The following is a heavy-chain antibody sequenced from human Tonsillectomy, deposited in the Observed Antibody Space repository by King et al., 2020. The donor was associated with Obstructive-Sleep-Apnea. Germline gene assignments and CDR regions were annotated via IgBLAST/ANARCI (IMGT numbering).Heavy chain of an antibody. J-gene: IGHJ6*02. CDR2: MSHDGSDR. D-gene: IGHD6-13*01. V-gene: IGHV3-30*04. Sequence: VQLVESGGGVVQPGRSLRLSCAASGFTFRSYAMHWVRQAPGKGLEWVALMSHDGSDRLYADSVEGRFTISRDNSKNTLYLQMNSLRAEDTAVYYCVREGRVAAGMWPFHGLDVWGQGTTVIASS. CDR1: GFTFRSYA. CDR3: VREGRVAAGMWPFHGLDV.